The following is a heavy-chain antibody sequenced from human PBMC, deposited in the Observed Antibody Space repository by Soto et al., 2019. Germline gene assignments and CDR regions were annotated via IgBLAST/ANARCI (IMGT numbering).Heavy chain of an antibody. CDR3: WGNEIWSYDY. D-gene: IGHD1-26*01. V-gene: IGHV3-7*01. Sequence: EVKLVESGGGLVQPGGSLRLSCAASGFTFRNYCLGWVRQAPGKGLEWVANINEDGSEEYYVDSVRGRFIISRDNARNSLVSENNSLRAEDTAIIFRWGNEIWSYDYWGQGTLVTVSS. CDR1: GFTFRNYC. J-gene: IGHJ4*02. CDR2: INEDGSEE.